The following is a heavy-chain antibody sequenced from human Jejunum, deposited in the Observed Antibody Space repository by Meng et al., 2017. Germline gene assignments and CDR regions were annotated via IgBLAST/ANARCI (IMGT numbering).Heavy chain of an antibody. Sequence: GGSLRLSCKGSGYTFTNYWIGWVRQMPGKGLEWMGIIYPGDSDTTYSPSFQGQVTISVDKSISTAFLQWSSLKASDTAMYYCARLTKQTTGAYYFAYWGQGNLVTVSS. CDR3: ARLTKQTTGAYYFAY. CDR1: GYTFTNYW. D-gene: IGHD1-1*01. CDR2: IYPGDSDT. V-gene: IGHV5-51*01. J-gene: IGHJ4*02.